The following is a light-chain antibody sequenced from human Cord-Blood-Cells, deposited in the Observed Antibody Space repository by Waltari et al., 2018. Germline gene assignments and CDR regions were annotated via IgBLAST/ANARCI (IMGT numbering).Light chain of an antibody. Sequence: QSVLTQPPSVSGAPGQRVTISCTRSRSNLRAGHDVHWYQQLPGTAPKLLIYGNSNRPSGVPDRFSGSKSGTSASLAITGLQAEDEADYYCQSYDSSLSGVVFGGGTKLTVL. J-gene: IGLJ2*01. CDR1: RSNLRAGHD. V-gene: IGLV1-40*01. CDR3: QSYDSSLSGVV. CDR2: GNS.